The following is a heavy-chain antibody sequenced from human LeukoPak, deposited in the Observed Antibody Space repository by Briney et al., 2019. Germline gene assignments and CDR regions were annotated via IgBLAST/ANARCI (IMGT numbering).Heavy chain of an antibody. CDR3: ARVSIPEMATKTDDFDY. CDR1: GGSISSSSYY. Sequence: SETLSLTCTVSGGSISSSSYYWGWIRQPPGKGLEWIGGIYYSGSTYYNPSLKSRVTISVDTSKNQFSLKLSPVTAADTAVYYCARVSIPEMATKTDDFDYWGQGTLVTVSS. V-gene: IGHV4-39*07. CDR2: IYYSGST. D-gene: IGHD5-24*01. J-gene: IGHJ4*02.